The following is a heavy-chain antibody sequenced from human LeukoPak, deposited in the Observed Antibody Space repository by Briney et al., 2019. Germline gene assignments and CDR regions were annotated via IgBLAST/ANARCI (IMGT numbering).Heavy chain of an antibody. D-gene: IGHD2-2*02. CDR2: ISGSGGST. J-gene: IGHJ4*02. CDR3: AKSANDYCSSNSCYKFDY. V-gene: IGHV3-23*01. CDR1: GFTFSSYT. Sequence: GGSLRLSCAACGFTFSSYTMSWVRQAPGKGLEWVSAISGSGGSTYYADSVKGRFTISRDNSKNTLYLQMNSLRAEDTAVYYCAKSANDYCSSNSCYKFDYWGQGALVTVSS.